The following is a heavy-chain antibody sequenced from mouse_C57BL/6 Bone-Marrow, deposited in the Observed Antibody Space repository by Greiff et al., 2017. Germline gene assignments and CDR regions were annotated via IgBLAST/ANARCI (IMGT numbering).Heavy chain of an antibody. CDR3: AIGTLRAWFAD. J-gene: IGHJ3*01. V-gene: IGHV1-39*01. Sequence: EVKLQESGPELVKPGASVKISCKASGYSFTDYNMNWVKQSNGKSLEWIGVINPNYGTTSYNQKFKGKATLTVDQSSSTAYMPLNSLTAEDSAVYYCAIGTLRAWFADWGQGTLVTVSA. CDR2: INPNYGTT. D-gene: IGHD1-1*01. CDR1: GYSFTDYN.